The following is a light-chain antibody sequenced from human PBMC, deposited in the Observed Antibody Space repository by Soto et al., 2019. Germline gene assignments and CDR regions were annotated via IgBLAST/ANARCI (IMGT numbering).Light chain of an antibody. CDR3: QPYNSYSWT. Sequence: DIQMTQSPSTLSASVGDRVTITCRASQSISSWLAWYQQKPGKAPKLLIYKASSLESGVPSRFSGSGSGTEFTLTISSLQPYDFATYYCQPYNSYSWTFVQGTKVAIK. V-gene: IGKV1-5*03. CDR2: KAS. J-gene: IGKJ1*01. CDR1: QSISSW.